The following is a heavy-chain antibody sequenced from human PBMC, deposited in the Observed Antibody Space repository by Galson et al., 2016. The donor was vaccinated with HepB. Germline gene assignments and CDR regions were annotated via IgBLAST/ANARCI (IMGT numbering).Heavy chain of an antibody. CDR2: ISNDGNNR. CDR1: GFTFSRNW. V-gene: IGHV3-30*03. J-gene: IGHJ6*02. Sequence: SLRLSCAASGFTFSRNWMSWVRQAPGKGLEWVTIISNDGNNRYYTDSVKGRFTISKDNSKNTLYLQMTSLRGDDTAVYYCASASDYPDGGGYYRASYYYGMDVWGQGTTVTVSS. D-gene: IGHD3-22*01. CDR3: ASASDYPDGGGYYRASYYYGMDV.